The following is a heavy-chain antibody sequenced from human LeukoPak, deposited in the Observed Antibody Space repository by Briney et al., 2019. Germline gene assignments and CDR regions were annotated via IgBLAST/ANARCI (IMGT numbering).Heavy chain of an antibody. Sequence: GGSLRLSCAASGFTFSSYGMHWVRQAPGKGLEWVAVIWYDGSNKYYADSVKGRFTISRDNSKNTLYLQMNSLRAEDTAVYYCARSYGPGSSAAGVFDYGGQGTRSPSPQ. V-gene: IGHV3-33*01. D-gene: IGHD3-10*01. CDR1: GFTFSSYG. J-gene: IGHJ4*02. CDR2: IWYDGSNK. CDR3: ARSYGPGSSAAGVFDY.